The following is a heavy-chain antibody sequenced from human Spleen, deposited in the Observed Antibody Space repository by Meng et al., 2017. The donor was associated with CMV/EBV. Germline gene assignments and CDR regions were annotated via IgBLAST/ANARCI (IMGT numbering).Heavy chain of an antibody. Sequence: ASVKVSCKASGYTFTTYSLSWLRQAPGQGLEWMAWISTDNGNTKYAENFQGRLTVTTDTSTTTAYMELRSLRSDDTAVYYCARDSHWGFDYWGQGTLVTVSS. CDR1: GYTFTTYS. CDR2: ISTDNGNT. CDR3: ARDSHWGFDY. D-gene: IGHD7-27*01. J-gene: IGHJ4*02. V-gene: IGHV1-18*01.